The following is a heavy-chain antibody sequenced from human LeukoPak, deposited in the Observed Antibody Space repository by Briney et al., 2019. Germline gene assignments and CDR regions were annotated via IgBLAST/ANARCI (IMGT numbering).Heavy chain of an antibody. CDR1: GGSISSYY. J-gene: IGHJ4*02. D-gene: IGHD5-12*01. CDR3: AREKYSGYEGGFDY. V-gene: IGHV4-59*01. Sequence: SDTLSLTCTVSGGSISSYYWSWIRQPPGKGLEWIGYIYYSGSTNYNPSLKSRVTISVDTSKNQFSLKLSSVTAADTAVYYCAREKYSGYEGGFDYWGQGTLVTVSS. CDR2: IYYSGST.